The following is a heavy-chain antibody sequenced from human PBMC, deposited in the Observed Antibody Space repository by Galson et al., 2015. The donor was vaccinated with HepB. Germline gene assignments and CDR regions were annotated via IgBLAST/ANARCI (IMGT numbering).Heavy chain of an antibody. CDR2: ISSGSRTI. Sequence: FLRLSCAASKFNFSSYSVNWVRQAPGKGLEWVSYISSGSRTIFYADSLKGRFTVSRDNAKNSLYLQMNSLRDEDTAVYYCARSSLLGGGWFYFDLWGQGTLVVVSS. CDR3: ARSSLLGGGWFYFDL. J-gene: IGHJ4*02. D-gene: IGHD6-19*01. CDR1: KFNFSSYS. V-gene: IGHV3-48*02.